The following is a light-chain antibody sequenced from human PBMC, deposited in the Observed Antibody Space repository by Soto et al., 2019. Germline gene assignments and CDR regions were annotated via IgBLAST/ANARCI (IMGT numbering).Light chain of an antibody. Sequence: EIVMTQSPATLSVSPGERDTLSCRASPSVSSNLAWYHQKPGQAPRLLIYGASTRATGIPARFSGSGSGTEFTLTISSLQSEDFAVYYCQQYNNWPWTFGQGPKVEI. CDR2: GAS. J-gene: IGKJ1*01. CDR3: QQYNNWPWT. CDR1: PSVSSN. V-gene: IGKV3-15*01.